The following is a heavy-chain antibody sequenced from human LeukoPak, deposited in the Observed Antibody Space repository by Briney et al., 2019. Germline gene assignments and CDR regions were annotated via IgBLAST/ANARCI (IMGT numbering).Heavy chain of an antibody. CDR3: ARDPDDYVDYSYFDY. J-gene: IGHJ4*02. V-gene: IGHV3-33*01. CDR1: GFTFSSYG. D-gene: IGHD4-17*01. Sequence: PGRSLRLSCAASGFTFSSYGMHWVRQAPGKGLEWVAVIWYDGSNKYYADSVKGRFTISRDNSKNTLFLQMNSLRAEDTAVYYCARDPDDYVDYSYFDYWGEGTLVTVSS. CDR2: IWYDGSNK.